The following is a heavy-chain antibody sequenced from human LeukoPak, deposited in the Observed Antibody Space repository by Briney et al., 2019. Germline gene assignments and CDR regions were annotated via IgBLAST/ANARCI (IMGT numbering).Heavy chain of an antibody. D-gene: IGHD6-19*01. J-gene: IGHJ4*02. CDR2: IKQDGSEK. Sequence: PGGSLRLSCAASGFTFSSYWMSWVRQAPGKGLEGVANIKQDGSEKYSVDSVKGRLTISRDNAKNSLYLQMNSLRAEDTAVYYCARGSYSGWYDYWGQGTLVTVSS. V-gene: IGHV3-7*01. CDR1: GFTFSSYW. CDR3: ARGSYSGWYDY.